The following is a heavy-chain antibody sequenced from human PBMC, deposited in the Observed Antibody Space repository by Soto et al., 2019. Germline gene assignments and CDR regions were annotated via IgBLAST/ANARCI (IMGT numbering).Heavy chain of an antibody. Sequence: GGSLRLSCAASGFPFSSYAMHWVRQAPGKGLEWVAVISYDGSNKYYADSVKGRFTISRDNSKNTLYLQMNSLRAEDTAVYYCARGQKYDSSGYYSAGYFDYWGQGTLVTVSS. J-gene: IGHJ4*02. CDR3: ARGQKYDSSGYYSAGYFDY. D-gene: IGHD3-22*01. V-gene: IGHV3-30-3*01. CDR2: ISYDGSNK. CDR1: GFPFSSYA.